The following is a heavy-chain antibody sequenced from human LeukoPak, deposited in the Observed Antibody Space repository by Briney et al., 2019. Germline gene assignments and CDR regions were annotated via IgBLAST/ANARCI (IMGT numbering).Heavy chain of an antibody. CDR2: IHYTGAT. J-gene: IGHJ2*01. CDR3: ARGITVVYYFDL. V-gene: IGHV4-34*01. D-gene: IGHD1-20*01. CDR1: GGSFSGYY. Sequence: SETLSLTCAVDGGSFSGYYWSWFRQPPGKGLEWIGEIHYTGATNYSPSLKGRVTISPGTSNNQVSLRMNSVTAADTAVYYCARGITVVYYFDLWGRGTLALSPQ.